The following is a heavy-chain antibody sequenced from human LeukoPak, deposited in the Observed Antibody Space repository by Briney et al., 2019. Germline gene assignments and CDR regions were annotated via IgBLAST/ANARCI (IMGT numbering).Heavy chain of an antibody. CDR1: GFTFSSYA. V-gene: IGHV3-23*01. CDR2: ISGSGGST. Sequence: PGGSLRLSCAASGFTFSSYAMSWVRQAPGKGLEWVSAISGSGGSTYYADSVKGRFTISRDNSKNTLYLQMNSLRAEDTAVYYCAKDHNPRTPSYYGSGSYYRGPAGYDYWGQGTLVAVSS. J-gene: IGHJ4*02. D-gene: IGHD3-10*01. CDR3: AKDHNPRTPSYYGSGSYYRGPAGYDY.